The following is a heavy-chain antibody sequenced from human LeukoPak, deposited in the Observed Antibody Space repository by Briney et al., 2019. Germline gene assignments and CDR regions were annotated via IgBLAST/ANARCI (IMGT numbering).Heavy chain of an antibody. CDR2: IGDAGDT. V-gene: IGHV3-13*01. CDR1: GFTFSSYD. Sequence: GGSLRLSCAASGFTFSSYDMRWGRQATGEGREWVSAIGDAGDTYYPGCVKGRFPISRENAKNSLYLQMNSLRAGDTAVYYCAREGTGTTRDAFDIWGQGTMVTVSS. J-gene: IGHJ3*02. D-gene: IGHD1-1*01. CDR3: AREGTGTTRDAFDI.